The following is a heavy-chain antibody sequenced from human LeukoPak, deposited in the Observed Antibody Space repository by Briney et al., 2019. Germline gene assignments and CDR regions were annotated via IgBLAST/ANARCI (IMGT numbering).Heavy chain of an antibody. CDR2: ISGSGGST. D-gene: IGHD2-2*01. CDR1: GFTFSSYA. J-gene: IGHJ4*02. CDR3: AKGRGVVPAAMGYFDY. V-gene: IGHV3-23*01. Sequence: GGSLRLSCAASGFTFSSYAMSWVRQAPGKGLEWVSAISGSGGSTYYADSVKSRFTISRDNSKNTLYLQMNSLRAEDTAVYYCAKGRGVVPAAMGYFDYWGQGTLVTVSS.